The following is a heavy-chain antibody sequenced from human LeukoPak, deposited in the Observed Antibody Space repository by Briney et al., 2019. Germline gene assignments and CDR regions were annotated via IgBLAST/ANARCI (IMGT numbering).Heavy chain of an antibody. J-gene: IGHJ3*02. CDR1: GYTFTSYG. D-gene: IGHD3-22*01. Sequence: ASVKVSCKASGYTFTSYGISWVRQAPGQGLEWMGIINPSGGSTSYAQKFQGRVTMTRDMSTSTVYMELSSLRSEDTAVYYCARAYYYDSSGYYPGAFDIWGQGTMVTVSS. CDR2: INPSGGST. CDR3: ARAYYYDSSGYYPGAFDI. V-gene: IGHV1-46*01.